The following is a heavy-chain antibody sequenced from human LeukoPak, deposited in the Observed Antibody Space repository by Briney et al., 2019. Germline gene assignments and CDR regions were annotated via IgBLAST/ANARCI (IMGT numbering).Heavy chain of an antibody. J-gene: IGHJ4*02. V-gene: IGHV3-23*01. Sequence: GGSLRLSCAASGFTFQNYAMSWVRQAPGKGLEWASSISGSGPSTYYADSVKGRFTISRDNSKNTLYLQMNSLRAEDTAVYYCAKAPASGYWGQGTLVTVSS. CDR2: ISGSGPST. D-gene: IGHD6-25*01. CDR3: AKAPASGY. CDR1: GFTFQNYA.